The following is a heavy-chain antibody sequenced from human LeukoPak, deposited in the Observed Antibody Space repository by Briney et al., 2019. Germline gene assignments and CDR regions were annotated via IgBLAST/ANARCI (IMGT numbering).Heavy chain of an antibody. CDR3: AREGAVALKHFDL. J-gene: IGHJ4*02. D-gene: IGHD6-19*01. CDR2: MRPTDAYT. V-gene: IGHV1-46*01. Sequence: ASVKVSCKASGFSLTSNYMHWVRQAPGQGLEWMGYMRPTDAYTGYAPKFQGRVTVTRDTSTNTAYMELSSLSSDDTAVYYCAREGAVALKHFDLWGQGTLVTVSS. CDR1: GFSLTSNY.